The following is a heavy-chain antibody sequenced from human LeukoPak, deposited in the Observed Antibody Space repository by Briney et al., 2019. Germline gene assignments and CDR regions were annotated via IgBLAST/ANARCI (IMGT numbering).Heavy chain of an antibody. CDR2: IYYSGST. CDR3: AVGDTPYYFDY. Sequence: PFPTRTFSGGSLSRGGLYLSWVPPPPGEGLEWIGYIYYSGSTYYNPSLKSRVTISVDTSKNQFSLKLSSVTAADTAVYYCAVGDTPYYFDYWGQGTLVTVSS. V-gene: IGHV4-31*03. CDR1: GGSLSRGGLY. D-gene: IGHD3-16*01. J-gene: IGHJ4*02.